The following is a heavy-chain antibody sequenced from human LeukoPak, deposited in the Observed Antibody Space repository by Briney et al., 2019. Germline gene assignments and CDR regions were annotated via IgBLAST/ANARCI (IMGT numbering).Heavy chain of an antibody. CDR2: IYYSGST. Sequence: SETLSLTCAVYGGSFSGYYWSWIRQPPGKGLEWIGYIYYSGSTNYNPSLKSRVTISVDTSKNQFSLKLSPVTAADTAVYYCARESFEWELLTDYYYYYGMDVWGQGTTVTVSS. J-gene: IGHJ6*02. V-gene: IGHV4-59*01. CDR1: GGSFSGYY. D-gene: IGHD1-26*01. CDR3: ARESFEWELLTDYYYYYGMDV.